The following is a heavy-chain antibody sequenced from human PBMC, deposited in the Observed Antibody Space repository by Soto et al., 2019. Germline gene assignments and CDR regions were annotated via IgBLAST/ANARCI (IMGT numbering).Heavy chain of an antibody. CDR3: ARAEGYYDSSGYYHDAFDI. V-gene: IGHV1-69*01. J-gene: IGHJ3*02. CDR2: IIPIFGTA. CDR1: GGTFSSYA. Sequence: QVQLVQSGAEVKKPGSSVKVSCKASGGTFSSYAISWVRQAPGQGLEWMGGIIPIFGTANYAQKFQGRVTITADESTSPAYRELSSLRSEDTAVYYCARAEGYYDSSGYYHDAFDIWGQGTMVTVSS. D-gene: IGHD3-22*01.